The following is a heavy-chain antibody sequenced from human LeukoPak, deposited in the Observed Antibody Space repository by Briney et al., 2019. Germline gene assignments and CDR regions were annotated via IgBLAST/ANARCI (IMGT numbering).Heavy chain of an antibody. CDR2: VTGSAGTK. Sequence: GGALRLSCAGSGFTFGDYVMTWVGQAPGKGVEGVSGVTGSAGTKYYADSVKGRFTISRDNSNNTLSLQMNSLRAGDTAVYYCAKNTGATGFHPFDYWGQGTLVTVSS. J-gene: IGHJ4*02. CDR1: GFTFGDYV. V-gene: IGHV3-23*01. CDR3: AKNTGATGFHPFDY. D-gene: IGHD1-1*01.